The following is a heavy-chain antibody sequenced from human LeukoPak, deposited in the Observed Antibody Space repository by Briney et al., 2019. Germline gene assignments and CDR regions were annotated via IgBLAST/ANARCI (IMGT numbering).Heavy chain of an antibody. CDR3: ARRTAMVPFYMDV. CDR2: IYTSGST. V-gene: IGHV4-61*02. D-gene: IGHD5-18*01. J-gene: IGHJ6*03. Sequence: PSETLSLTCTVSGGSISSGSYYWSWIRQPAGKGLEWIGRIYTSGSTNYNPSLKSRVTISVDTSKNQFSLKLSSVTAADTAVYYCARRTAMVPFYMDVWGKGTTVTVSS. CDR1: GGSISSGSYY.